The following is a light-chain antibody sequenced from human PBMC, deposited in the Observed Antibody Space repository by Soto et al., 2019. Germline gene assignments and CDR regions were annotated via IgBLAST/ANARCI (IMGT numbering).Light chain of an antibody. J-gene: IGLJ1*01. CDR2: EVT. CDR3: SSYAGSSTYV. V-gene: IGLV2-8*01. CDR1: SSAVGGYND. Sequence: QSALTQPPSASGAPGQSVTISCTGTSSAVGGYNDVAWFQQHPGKAPKLMIYEVTKRPSGVPDRFSGSRSGNTAALTVSGLQAEDEADYYCSSYAGSSTYVFGTGTKVTVL.